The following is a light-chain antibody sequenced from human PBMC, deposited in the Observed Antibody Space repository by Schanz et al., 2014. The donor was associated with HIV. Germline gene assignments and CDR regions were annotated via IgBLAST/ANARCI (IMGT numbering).Light chain of an antibody. J-gene: IGLJ2*01. CDR3: SSYIRSTTPVV. V-gene: IGLV2-11*01. CDR2: DVS. CDR1: SSDVGGYNY. Sequence: QSVLTQPRSVSGSPGQSVTISCTGTSSDVGGYNYVSWYQQHPGKAPKLMIYDVSKRPSGVPDRFSGSKSGNTASLTISGLQAEDEANYYCSSYIRSTTPVVFGGGTKLTVL.